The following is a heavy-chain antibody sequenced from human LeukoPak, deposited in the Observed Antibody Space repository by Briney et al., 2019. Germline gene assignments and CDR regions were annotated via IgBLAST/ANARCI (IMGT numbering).Heavy chain of an antibody. Sequence: GGSLRLSCAASGFAFSSYWMSWVRQAPGKGLEWVAVISYDGSNKYYADSVKGRFTISRDNSKNTLYLQMNSLRAEDTAVYYCARGSECSGGSCPFDYWGQGTLVTVSS. J-gene: IGHJ4*02. CDR1: GFAFSSYW. V-gene: IGHV3-30-3*01. CDR2: ISYDGSNK. D-gene: IGHD2-15*01. CDR3: ARGSECSGGSCPFDY.